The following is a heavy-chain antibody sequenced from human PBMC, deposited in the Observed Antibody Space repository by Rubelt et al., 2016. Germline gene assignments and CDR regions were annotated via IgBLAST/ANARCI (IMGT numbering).Heavy chain of an antibody. CDR3: ARGFYLTGYYRY. D-gene: IGHD3-9*01. Sequence: QVQLVQSGAEVKKPGASVKVSCKASGYTFTSYAMHWVRQAPGQRLEWMGWINAGNGNTKYSQKFQGRVTITRDTAASTAYMELSSLRSEDTAVYYCARGFYLTGYYRYWGQGTLVTVSS. CDR2: INAGNGNT. V-gene: IGHV1-3*01. CDR1: GYTFTSYA. J-gene: IGHJ4*02.